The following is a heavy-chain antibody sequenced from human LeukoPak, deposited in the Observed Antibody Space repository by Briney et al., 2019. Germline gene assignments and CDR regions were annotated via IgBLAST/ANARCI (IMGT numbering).Heavy chain of an antibody. CDR2: MNPNSGNT. CDR3: ARLRPVFLRLRHKDAFDI. V-gene: IGHV1-8*01. D-gene: IGHD4-17*01. CDR1: GYTFTSYD. Sequence: GASVKVSCKASGYTFTSYDINWVRQATGQGLEWMGWMNPNSGNTGYAQKFQGRVTMTRSTSISTAYMELSSLRSEDTAVYYCARLRPVFLRLRHKDAFDIWGQGTMVTVSS. J-gene: IGHJ3*02.